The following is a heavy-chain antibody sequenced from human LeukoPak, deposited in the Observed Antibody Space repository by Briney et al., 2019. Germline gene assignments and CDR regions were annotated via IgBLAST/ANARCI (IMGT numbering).Heavy chain of an antibody. CDR2: ISGSGGNT. D-gene: IGHD6-6*01. V-gene: IGHV3-23*01. J-gene: IGHJ4*02. Sequence: PGGSLRLSCAPSGFTFSSYAMSWVRQAPGMGLEWLSAISGSGGNTNYADSVKGRFTISRDNSQNTLSLQMNSLRAEDTAVYFCAKAGYRGSSVNYFDYWGQGTLVTVSS. CDR3: AKAGYRGSSVNYFDY. CDR1: GFTFSSYA.